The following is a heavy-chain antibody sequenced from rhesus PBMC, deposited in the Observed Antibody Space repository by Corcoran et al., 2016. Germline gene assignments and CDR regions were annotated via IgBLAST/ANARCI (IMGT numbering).Heavy chain of an antibody. Sequence: HVQLRESGPAVVKPSDTLSLTCAVSGDSISRPYWLCWVLLSPRTGLEWIGNIFGSTGSSEYSPSLESRVTISKDTSNNRFSLNLISVTAADNAIYYCARRFGTSFDYWGQGVLVTVSS. CDR2: IFGSTGSS. D-gene: IGHD4-29*01. CDR3: ARRFGTSFDY. V-gene: IGHV4-93*01. J-gene: IGHJ4*01. CDR1: GDSISRPYW.